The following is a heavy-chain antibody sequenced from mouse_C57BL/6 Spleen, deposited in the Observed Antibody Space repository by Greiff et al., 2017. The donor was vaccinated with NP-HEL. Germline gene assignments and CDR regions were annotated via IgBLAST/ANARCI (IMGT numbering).Heavy chain of an antibody. D-gene: IGHD3-3*01. V-gene: IGHV1-50*01. J-gene: IGHJ2*01. CDR3: ARRGPEGFDY. CDR2: IDPSDSYT. Sequence: QVQLQQPGAELVKPGASVKLSCKASGYTFTSYWMQWVKQRPGQGLEWIGEIDPSDSYTNYNQKFKGKATLTVDTSSSTAYMQLSSLTSEDSAVYYCARRGPEGFDYWGQGTTLTVSS. CDR1: GYTFTSYW.